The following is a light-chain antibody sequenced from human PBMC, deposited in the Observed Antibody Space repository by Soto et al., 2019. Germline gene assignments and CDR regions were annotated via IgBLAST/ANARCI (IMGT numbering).Light chain of an antibody. CDR3: QQYGSSPPT. Sequence: DIVMTQSPDSLAVSLGERATINCKSSQSVLYSSNNNNYLAWYQQKPGQGPRLLIYGASSRATGTPDRFSGSGSGTDFTLTINRLEPEDFALYYCQQYGSSPPTFGQGTKVDI. CDR2: GAS. CDR1: QSVLYSSNNNNY. V-gene: IGKV4-1*01. J-gene: IGKJ1*01.